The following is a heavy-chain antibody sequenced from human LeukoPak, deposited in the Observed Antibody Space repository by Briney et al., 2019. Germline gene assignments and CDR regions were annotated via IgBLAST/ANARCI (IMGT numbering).Heavy chain of an antibody. V-gene: IGHV4-39*07. J-gene: IGHJ5*02. CDR3: ARNLRSGNFNSCFDP. CDR2: IYYSGST. Sequence: SETLSLTCTVSGGSISSSSYYWGWIRLPPGKGLEWIGTIYYSGSTNYNPSLKSRVTISVDTSKNQFSLKLSSVTAADTAVYYCARNLRSGNFNSCFDPWGQGTLVTVSS. CDR1: GGSISSSSYY. D-gene: IGHD1-26*01.